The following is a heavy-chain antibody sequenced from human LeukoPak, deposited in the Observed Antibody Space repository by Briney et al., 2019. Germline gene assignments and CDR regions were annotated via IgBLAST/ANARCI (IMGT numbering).Heavy chain of an antibody. V-gene: IGHV3-74*01. D-gene: IGHD3-10*01. CDR1: GFTFSSYW. Sequence: GGSLRLSCAASGFTFSSYWMHWVRQAPGKGLVWVSRINSDGSSTSYADSVKGRFTISRDNAKNTLYLQMNSLRAEDTALYYCARMKMVRGAPWGFDYWGQGTLVSVSS. CDR2: INSDGSST. J-gene: IGHJ4*02. CDR3: ARMKMVRGAPWGFDY.